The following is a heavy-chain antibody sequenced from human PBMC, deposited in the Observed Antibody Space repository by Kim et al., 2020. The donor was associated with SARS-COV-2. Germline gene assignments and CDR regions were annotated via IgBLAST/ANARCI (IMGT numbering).Heavy chain of an antibody. CDR2: MNPNSGNT. D-gene: IGHD3-16*01. Sequence: ASVKVSCKASGYTFTSYDINWVRQATGQGLEWMGWMNPNSGNTGYAQKFQGRVTMTRNTSISTAYMELSSLRSEDTAVYYCARVMRTRDAFDIWGQGTMVTVSS. CDR1: GYTFTSYD. J-gene: IGHJ3*02. V-gene: IGHV1-8*01. CDR3: ARVMRTRDAFDI.